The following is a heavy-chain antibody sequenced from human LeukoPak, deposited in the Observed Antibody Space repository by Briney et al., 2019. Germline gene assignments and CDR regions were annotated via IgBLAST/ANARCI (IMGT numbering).Heavy chain of an antibody. J-gene: IGHJ6*03. D-gene: IGHD2-15*01. CDR1: GFTFSSHW. Sequence: GGSLRLSCAASGFTFSSHWMSWVRQAPGKGLEWVANIKQDGSEKYYVDSVKGRFTISRDNAKNSLYLQMNSLRAEDTAVYYCARDLSEVVAATGYYYYYMDVWGKGTTVTVSS. CDR2: IKQDGSEK. CDR3: ARDLSEVVAATGYYYYYMDV. V-gene: IGHV3-7*01.